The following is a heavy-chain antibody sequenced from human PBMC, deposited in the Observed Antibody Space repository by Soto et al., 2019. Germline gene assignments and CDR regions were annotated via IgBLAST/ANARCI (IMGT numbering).Heavy chain of an antibody. CDR1: GFSFSDYY. V-gene: IGHV3-11*01. CDR2: ISSSADRV. Sequence: QVQLVESGGGLVKPGGSLRLSCAAAGFSFSDYYMTWVRQAPGKGLEWISYISSSADRVYDADSVKGRFTISRDVAKNSLYLEMNSLTAEDTAVYYCARGKATSHGYPLIDSWGQGTLVTVSS. D-gene: IGHD5-18*01. J-gene: IGHJ4*02. CDR3: ARGKATSHGYPLIDS.